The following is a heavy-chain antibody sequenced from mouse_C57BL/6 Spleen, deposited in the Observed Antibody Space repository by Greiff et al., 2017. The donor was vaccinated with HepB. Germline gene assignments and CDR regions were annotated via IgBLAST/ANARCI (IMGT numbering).Heavy chain of an antibody. CDR1: GYTFTSYW. J-gene: IGHJ2*01. D-gene: IGHD2-4*01. CDR2: IDPSDSYT. V-gene: IGHV1-50*01. CDR3: ARAFYYDYSYYFDY. Sequence: QVQLQQPGAELVKPGASVKLSCKASGYTFTSYWMQWVKQRPGQGLEWIGEIDPSDSYTNYNQKFKGKATLTVDTTSSTAYMQLSSLTSEDSAVYYCARAFYYDYSYYFDYGGKGTTLTVSS.